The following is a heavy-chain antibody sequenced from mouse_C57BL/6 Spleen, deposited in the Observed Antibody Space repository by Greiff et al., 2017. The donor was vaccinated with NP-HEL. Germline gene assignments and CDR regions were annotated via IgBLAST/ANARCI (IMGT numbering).Heavy chain of an antibody. J-gene: IGHJ2*01. CDR1: GYAFTNYL. D-gene: IGHD1-1*01. CDR3: ARWGYYGSGNY. V-gene: IGHV1-54*01. Sequence: QVQLQQSGAELVRPGTSVKVSCKASGYAFTNYLIEWVKQRPGPGLEWIGVINPGSGGTTYNEKFQGKANLTADKSSSTAYMQLSSLTSEDSAVYFCARWGYYGSGNYWGQGTTLTVSS. CDR2: INPGSGGT.